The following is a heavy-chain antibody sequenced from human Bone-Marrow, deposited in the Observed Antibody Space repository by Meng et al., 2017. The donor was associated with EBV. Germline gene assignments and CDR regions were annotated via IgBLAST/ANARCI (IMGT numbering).Heavy chain of an antibody. CDR1: GYTFTSYA. J-gene: IGHJ4*02. Sequence: HVHLVQSGGEVKKPGASVKVSCKASGYTFTSYAMHWVRQAPGQRLEWMGWINAGNGNTKYSQKFQGRVTITRDTSASTAYMELSSLRSEDTAVYYCARSPLWFGESNFDYWGQGTLVTVSS. V-gene: IGHV1-3*01. D-gene: IGHD3-10*01. CDR2: INAGNGNT. CDR3: ARSPLWFGESNFDY.